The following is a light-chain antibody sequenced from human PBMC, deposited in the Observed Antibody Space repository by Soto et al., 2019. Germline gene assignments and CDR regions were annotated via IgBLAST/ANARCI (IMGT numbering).Light chain of an antibody. CDR1: SSDVGRHNY. Sequence: QAVVTQPPSASGSPGQSVTISCTGTSSDVGRHNYVSWYQQHPGKAPKLLIFEVNKRPSGVPDRFSASTSGITASLTVSGLQPEDEAAYYCSSYTDTDNFVIFGGGTKRTVL. V-gene: IGLV2-8*01. CDR2: EVN. J-gene: IGLJ2*01. CDR3: SSYTDTDNFVI.